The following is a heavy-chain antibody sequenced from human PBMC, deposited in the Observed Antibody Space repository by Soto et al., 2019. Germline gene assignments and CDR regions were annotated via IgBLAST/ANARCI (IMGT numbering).Heavy chain of an antibody. CDR1: VFTFSSYA. V-gene: IGHV3-30-3*01. CDR2: ISYDGSNK. D-gene: IGHD3-9*01. Sequence: SLRLSCAASVFTFSSYAMHWVRQAPGKGLEWVAVISYDGSNKYYADSVKGRFTISRDNSKNTLYLQMNSLRAEDTAVYYCARDFIDLQSEDYYYYGMDVWGQGTTVTVSS. CDR3: ARDFIDLQSEDYYYYGMDV. J-gene: IGHJ6*02.